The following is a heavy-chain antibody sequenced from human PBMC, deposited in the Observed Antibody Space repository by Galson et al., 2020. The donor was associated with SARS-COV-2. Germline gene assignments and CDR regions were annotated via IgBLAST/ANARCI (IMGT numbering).Heavy chain of an antibody. CDR1: ASIFSSYS. Sequence: RGSLTPSCAASASIFSSYSMNWVRHAPGKLLEWVSSISTSSSYIYYADSVKGRFTISRDNAKNSLYLQMNSLRAEDTAVYYCARVQYSGYEDYFDYWGQGTLVTGSS. V-gene: IGHV3-21*01. CDR3: ARVQYSGYEDYFDY. CDR2: ISTSSSYI. D-gene: IGHD5-12*01. J-gene: IGHJ4*02.